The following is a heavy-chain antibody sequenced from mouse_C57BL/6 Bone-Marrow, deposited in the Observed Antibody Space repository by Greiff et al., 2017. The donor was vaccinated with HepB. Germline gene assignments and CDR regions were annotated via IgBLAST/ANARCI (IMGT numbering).Heavy chain of an antibody. CDR1: GYAFTNYL. CDR2: INPGSGGT. Sequence: QVQLQQSGAELVRPGTSVKVSCKASGYAFTNYLIEWVKQRPGQGLEWIGVINPGSGGTNYNEKFKGKATLTADKSSSTAYMQLSSLTSEDSAVYFCSRLGLNWEGGDYFDYWGQGTTLTVSS. D-gene: IGHD4-1*01. V-gene: IGHV1-54*01. CDR3: SRLGLNWEGGDYFDY. J-gene: IGHJ2*01.